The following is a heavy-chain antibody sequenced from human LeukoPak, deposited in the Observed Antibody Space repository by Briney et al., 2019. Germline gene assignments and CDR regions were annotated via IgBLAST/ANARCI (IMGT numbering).Heavy chain of an antibody. CDR3: AGAPRYDSSGYYPYYFDY. CDR1: GFTFSSYS. CDR2: ISSSGTYT. D-gene: IGHD3-22*01. V-gene: IGHV3-21*01. Sequence: GGSLRLSCAASGFTFSSYSMNWVRQAPGKGLQWVSSISSSGTYTHYTDSVKGRFSISRDNAKNSLHLQLNSLRAEDTAVYYCAGAPRYDSSGYYPYYFDYWGQGTLVTASS. J-gene: IGHJ4*02.